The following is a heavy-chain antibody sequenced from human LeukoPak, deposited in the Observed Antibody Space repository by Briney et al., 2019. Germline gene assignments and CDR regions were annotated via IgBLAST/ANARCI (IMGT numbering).Heavy chain of an antibody. J-gene: IGHJ6*02. Sequence: GGSLRLSCAASGFTFSSYAMSWVRQVPGKGLEWVATIKKDGSETHYVDSVKGRFTISRHNAESSLYLQMNSLRAEDTAVYYCARGVFSHGSGRSYGMDVWGQGTTVTVSS. CDR2: IKKDGSET. V-gene: IGHV3-7*01. CDR1: GFTFSSYA. CDR3: ARGVFSHGSGRSYGMDV. D-gene: IGHD3-10*01.